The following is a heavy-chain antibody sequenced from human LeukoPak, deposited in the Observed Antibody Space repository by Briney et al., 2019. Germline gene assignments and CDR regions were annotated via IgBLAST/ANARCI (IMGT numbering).Heavy chain of an antibody. CDR2: INPNSGGT. D-gene: IGHD3-22*01. CDR3: ARDQYYDNKGWFDP. V-gene: IGHV1-2*02. CDR1: LYTFTGYY. J-gene: IGHJ5*02. Sequence: ASVQVSCNTFLYTFTGYYMHWVRQAPGQGREWMGWINPNSGGTNYAQKFQGRVTMTRDTSISTAYMEVSRLRSNDTAVYYCARDQYYDNKGWFDPWGQGTLVTVSS.